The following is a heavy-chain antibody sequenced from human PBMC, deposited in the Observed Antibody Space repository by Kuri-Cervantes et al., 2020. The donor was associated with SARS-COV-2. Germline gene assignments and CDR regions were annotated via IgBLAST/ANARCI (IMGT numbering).Heavy chain of an antibody. CDR3: ARTRIAAAGTIDY. V-gene: IGHV1-8*03. Sequence: ASVKVSCKAPGYTFTGYYMHWVRQAPGQGLEWMGWMNPNSGNTGYAQKFQGRVTITRNTSISTAYMELSSLRSEDTAVYYCARTRIAAAGTIDYWGQGTLVTVSS. D-gene: IGHD6-13*01. CDR1: GYTFTGYY. J-gene: IGHJ4*02. CDR2: MNPNSGNT.